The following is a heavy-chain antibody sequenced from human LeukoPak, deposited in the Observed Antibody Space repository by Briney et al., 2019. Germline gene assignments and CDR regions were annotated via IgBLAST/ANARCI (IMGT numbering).Heavy chain of an antibody. CDR3: ARETAARLGAFDI. V-gene: IGHV1-8*03. CDR2: MNPNSGNT. CDR1: GYTFTSYD. Sequence: ASVKVSCKASGYTFTSYDINWVRQATGQGLEWMGWMNPNSGNTGYAQKFQGRVTITRNTSISTAYMELSSLRSEDTAVYYCARETAARLGAFDIWGQGTMVTVSS. D-gene: IGHD6-6*01. J-gene: IGHJ3*02.